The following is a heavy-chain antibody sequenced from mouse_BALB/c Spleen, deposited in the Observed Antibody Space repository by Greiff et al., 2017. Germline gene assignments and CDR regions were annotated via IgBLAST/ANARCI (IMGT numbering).Heavy chain of an antibody. CDR2: INPSNGGT. Sequence: QVQLQQSGAELVKPGASVKLSCNASGYTFTSYYMYWVKQRPGQGLEWIGEINPSNGGTNFNEKFKSKATLTVDKSSSTAYMQLSSLTSEDSAVYYCTRFFGITTVVARAMDYWGQGTSVTVSS. CDR1: GYTFTSYY. D-gene: IGHD1-1*01. CDR3: TRFFGITTVVARAMDY. J-gene: IGHJ4*01. V-gene: IGHV1S81*02.